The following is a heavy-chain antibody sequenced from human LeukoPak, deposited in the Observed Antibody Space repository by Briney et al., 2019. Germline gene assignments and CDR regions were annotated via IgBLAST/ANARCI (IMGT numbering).Heavy chain of an antibody. CDR1: GGSMSSSSYY. J-gene: IGHJ4*02. D-gene: IGHD6-19*01. CDR3: ARAIAVAGAGRTYYFDY. Sequence: SETLSLTCTVSGGSMSSSSYYWGWIRQPPGKGLEWIGTIYYTGSTNYNPSLKSRVTISVDTSKNQFSLKLSSVTAADTAVYYCARAIAVAGAGRTYYFDYWGQGTLVTVSS. V-gene: IGHV4-39*07. CDR2: IYYTGST.